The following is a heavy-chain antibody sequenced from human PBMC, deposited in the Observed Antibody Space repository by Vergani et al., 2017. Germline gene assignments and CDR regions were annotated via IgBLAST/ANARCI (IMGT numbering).Heavy chain of an antibody. CDR1: GGTFSSYT. CDR2: IIPILGIA. J-gene: IGHJ4*02. V-gene: IGHV1-69*04. Sequence: QVQLVQSGAEVKKPGSSVKVSCKASGGTFSSYTISWVRQAPGQGLEWMGRIIPILGIANYGQKFHGRVTITADKSTSTAYMELSSLRSEDTAVYYCAGEDRDTGIFEEEAHLDYWGQGTLVTVSS. D-gene: IGHD1-14*01. CDR3: AGEDRDTGIFEEEAHLDY.